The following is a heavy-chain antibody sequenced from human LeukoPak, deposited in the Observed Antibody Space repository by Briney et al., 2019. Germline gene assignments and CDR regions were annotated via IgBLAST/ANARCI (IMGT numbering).Heavy chain of an antibody. CDR1: GGSISSSSYY. CDR3: AREVRALDLVEY. J-gene: IGHJ4*02. V-gene: IGHV4-39*07. D-gene: IGHD2-2*01. CDR2: IYYSGST. Sequence: SETLSLTCTVSGGSISSSSYYWGWIRQPPGKGLEWIGSIYYSGSTYYNPSLKSRVTISVDTSKNQFSLKLSSVTAADTAVYYCAREVRALDLVEYWGQGTLVTVSS.